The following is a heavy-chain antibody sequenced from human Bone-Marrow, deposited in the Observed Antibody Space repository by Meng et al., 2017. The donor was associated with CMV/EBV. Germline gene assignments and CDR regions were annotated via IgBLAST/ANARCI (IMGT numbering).Heavy chain of an antibody. CDR1: GFTVSNNY. CDR2: VYSGGNT. J-gene: IGHJ6*02. V-gene: IGHV3-53*01. CDR3: ARDGLGLVSSYYYGMDV. D-gene: IGHD3/OR15-3a*01. Sequence: GGSLRLSCAASGFTVSNNYMNWVRQAPGKGLEWVSVVYSGGNTYYSDSVKGRFTISRDNSKNTLYLQMNSLRSEDTAVYYCARDGLGLVSSYYYGMDVWGRGTTVTVSS.